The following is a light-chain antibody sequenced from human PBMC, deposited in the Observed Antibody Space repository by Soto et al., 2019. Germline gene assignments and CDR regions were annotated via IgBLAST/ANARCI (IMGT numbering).Light chain of an antibody. CDR3: CSYAGSRPWV. CDR1: SSDVGFYNL. V-gene: IGLV2-23*02. J-gene: IGLJ3*02. CDR2: EVS. Sequence: QSVLTQPASVSGSPGQSITVSCTGTSSDVGFYNLVSWYQQHPGKAPKLMIYEVSKRPSGVSNRFSGSKSGNTASLTISGLQAEDEADYYCCSYAGSRPWVFGGGTKVTVL.